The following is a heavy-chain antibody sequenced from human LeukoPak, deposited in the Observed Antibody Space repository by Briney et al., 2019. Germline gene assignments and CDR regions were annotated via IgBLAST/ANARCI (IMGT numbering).Heavy chain of an antibody. V-gene: IGHV4-34*01. CDR3: ARDFPVAETYFDY. J-gene: IGHJ4*02. D-gene: IGHD6-19*01. CDR1: GGSFSGYY. CDR2: INHSGST. Sequence: SETLSLTCAVYGGSFSGYYWSWIRQPPGKGLEWIGEINHSGSTNYNPSLKSRVTISVDTSKNQFSLKLSSVTAADTAVYYCARDFPVAETYFDYWGQGILVAVSS.